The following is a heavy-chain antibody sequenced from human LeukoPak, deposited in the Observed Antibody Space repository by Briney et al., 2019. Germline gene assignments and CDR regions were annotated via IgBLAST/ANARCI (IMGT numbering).Heavy chain of an antibody. V-gene: IGHV4-38-2*02. J-gene: IGHJ4*02. Sequence: SETLSLTCTVSGYSISSGYYWGWIRQPPGKGREWMGSIYHSGSTYYNPSLKSRVTISVDTSKNQFSLKLSSVTAADTAVYYCARTDIVATIDGLDYWGQGTLVTVSS. CDR2: IYHSGST. D-gene: IGHD5-12*01. CDR1: GYSISSGYY. CDR3: ARTDIVATIDGLDY.